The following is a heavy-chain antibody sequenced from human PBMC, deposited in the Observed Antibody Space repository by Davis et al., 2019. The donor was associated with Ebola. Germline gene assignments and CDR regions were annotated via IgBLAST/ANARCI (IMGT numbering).Heavy chain of an antibody. J-gene: IGHJ6*02. D-gene: IGHD3-10*01. CDR3: ARDLGSYYYYGMDV. V-gene: IGHV3-20*04. Sequence: GESLKISCAASGFTFSSYAMSWVRQAPGKGLEWVSGINWNGGSTGYADSAKGRFTISRDNAKNSLYLQMNSLRAEDTAVYYCARDLGSYYYYGMDVWGQGTTVTVSS. CDR1: GFTFSSYA. CDR2: INWNGGST.